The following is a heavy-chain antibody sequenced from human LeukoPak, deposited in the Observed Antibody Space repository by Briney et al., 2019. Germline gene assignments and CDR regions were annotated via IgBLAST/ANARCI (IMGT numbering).Heavy chain of an antibody. V-gene: IGHV4-34*01. D-gene: IGHD4-17*01. Sequence: SETLSLTCAVYGGSFSGYYWSWIRQPPGKGLEWIGDINHSGSTNYNPSLKSRVTISVDTSKNQFSLKLSSVTAADTAVYYCAREPERVDYGDCNAFDIWGQGTMVTVSS. CDR2: INHSGST. J-gene: IGHJ3*02. CDR1: GGSFSGYY. CDR3: AREPERVDYGDCNAFDI.